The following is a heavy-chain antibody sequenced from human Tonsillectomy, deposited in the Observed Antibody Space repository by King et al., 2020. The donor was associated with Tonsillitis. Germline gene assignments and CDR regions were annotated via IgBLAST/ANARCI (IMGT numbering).Heavy chain of an antibody. CDR3: ATKVDIVVVPAASNNWFDP. V-gene: IGHV4-34*01. CDR2: IHHSGST. CDR1: GGSFSGYY. D-gene: IGHD2-2*01. J-gene: IGHJ5*02. Sequence: VQLQQWGAGLLKPSETLSLTCAVYGGSFSGYYWSWIRQPPGKGLEWIGEIHHSGSTNYNPSLKSRVTISVDTSKNQFSLKLTSVTAADTAVYYCATKVDIVVVPAASNNWFDPWGQGTLVTVSS.